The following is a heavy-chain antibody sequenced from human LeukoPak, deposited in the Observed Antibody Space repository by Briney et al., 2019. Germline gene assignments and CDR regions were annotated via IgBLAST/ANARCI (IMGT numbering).Heavy chain of an antibody. CDR3: ARGTEYSGYDWYYYGMDV. CDR1: GYTFTSYA. CDR2: INTNTGNP. Sequence: GASVKVSCKASGYTFTSYAMKWVRQAPGQGLEWMGWINTNTGNPTYAQGFTGRFVFSLDTSVSTAYLQISSLKAEDTAVYYCARGTEYSGYDWYYYGMDVWGQGTTVTVSS. V-gene: IGHV7-4-1*02. J-gene: IGHJ6*02. D-gene: IGHD5-12*01.